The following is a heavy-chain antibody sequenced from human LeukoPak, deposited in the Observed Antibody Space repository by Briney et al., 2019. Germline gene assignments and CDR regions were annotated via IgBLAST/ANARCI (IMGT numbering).Heavy chain of an antibody. V-gene: IGHV1-2*02. J-gene: IGHJ5*02. Sequence: ASVKVSCKASGYTFTGYYMHWVRQAPGQGLEWMGWINPKRGGTNYAQKFQGRVTLTRDTSISTAFMELSRLTSDDTAVYYCARDLAAITTGSHNWFDPWGQGTLVTVSS. CDR1: GYTFTGYY. D-gene: IGHD4-11*01. CDR3: ARDLAAITTGSHNWFDP. CDR2: INPKRGGT.